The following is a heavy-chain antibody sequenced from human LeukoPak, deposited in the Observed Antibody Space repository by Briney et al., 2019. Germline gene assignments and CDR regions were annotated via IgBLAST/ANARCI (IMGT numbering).Heavy chain of an antibody. CDR2: IYHTGST. Sequence: KPSETLPLTCTVSGGSISSYYWSWIRQPPGKGLEWIANIYHTGSTNYNPSLSSRVTISVDTSKNQFSLKLSSVTAADTAVYYCARRAPIAVAGTHWFDPWGQGTLVTVSS. V-gene: IGHV4-59*08. J-gene: IGHJ5*02. D-gene: IGHD6-19*01. CDR1: GGSISSYY. CDR3: ARRAPIAVAGTHWFDP.